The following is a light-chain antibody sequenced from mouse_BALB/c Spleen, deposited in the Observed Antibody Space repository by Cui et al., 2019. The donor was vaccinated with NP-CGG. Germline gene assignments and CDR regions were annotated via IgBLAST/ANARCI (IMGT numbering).Light chain of an antibody. J-gene: IGLJ1*01. CDR1: TGAVTTSNY. CDR2: GTK. Sequence: QADVTQESALTTSPGETVTLTCRSSTGAVTTSNYANWVQEKPDHLFTGLIGGTKNRAPGVPARLSGSLIGDKATLTITGAQTEDEAIYFCALWYSNHWVFGGGTKLTVL. V-gene: IGLV1*01. CDR3: ALWYSNHWV.